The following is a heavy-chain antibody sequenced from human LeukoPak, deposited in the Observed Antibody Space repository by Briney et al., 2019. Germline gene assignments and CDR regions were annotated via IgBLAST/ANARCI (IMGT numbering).Heavy chain of an antibody. CDR3: ARRYCSDDGCYGLFDY. CDR1: GFTFSSYA. V-gene: IGHV3-23*01. Sequence: PGGSLRLSCAASGFTFSSYAMSWVRQAPGKGLEWVSTITGSGGSTYYADSVKGRFTISRDNSENTLYLLMNSLRAEDTAVYFCARRYCSDDGCYGLFDYWGQGTLVTVSS. J-gene: IGHJ4*02. D-gene: IGHD2-15*01. CDR2: ITGSGGST.